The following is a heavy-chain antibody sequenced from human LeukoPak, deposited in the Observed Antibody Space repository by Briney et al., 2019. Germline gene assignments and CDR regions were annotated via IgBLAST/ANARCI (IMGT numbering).Heavy chain of an antibody. Sequence: ASVKVSCRASGYTFTSYGISWVRQAPGQGLEWIGWISPNNGDTNYAQKFQGRVTLTWDTSFNTAYMDLSRLTSDDTAIYYCARENYGGDFEYWGQGALVTVSS. V-gene: IGHV1-18*01. CDR2: ISPNNGDT. D-gene: IGHD4-23*01. CDR3: ARENYGGDFEY. J-gene: IGHJ4*02. CDR1: GYTFTSYG.